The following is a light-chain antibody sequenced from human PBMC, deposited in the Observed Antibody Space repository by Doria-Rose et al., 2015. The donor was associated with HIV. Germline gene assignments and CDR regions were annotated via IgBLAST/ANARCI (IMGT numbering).Light chain of an antibody. CDR3: QQYGSSPPYT. CDR2: GAS. CDR1: QSVSSSY. Sequence: QSVSSSYLAWSQQKPGQAPGLLIYGASSRATGIPDRFSGSGSGTDFTLTISRLEPEDFAVYYCQQYGSSPPYTFGQGTKLES. J-gene: IGKJ2*01. V-gene: IGKV3-20*01.